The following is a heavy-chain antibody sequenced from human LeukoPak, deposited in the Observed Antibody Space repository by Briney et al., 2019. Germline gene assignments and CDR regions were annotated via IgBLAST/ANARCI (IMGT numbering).Heavy chain of an antibody. CDR2: IIPILGIA. CDR3: AREGRSSSWYRLDY. Sequence: ASVKVSCKASGGTFSSYAISWVRQAPGQGLEWMGRIIPILGIANYTQKFRGRVTVTADKSTSTAYMELSSLRSEDTAVYYCAREGRSSSWYRLDYWGQGTLVTVSS. V-gene: IGHV1-69*04. D-gene: IGHD6-13*01. J-gene: IGHJ4*02. CDR1: GGTFSSYA.